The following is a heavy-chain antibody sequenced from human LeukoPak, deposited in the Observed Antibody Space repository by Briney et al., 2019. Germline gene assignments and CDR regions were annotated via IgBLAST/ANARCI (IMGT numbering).Heavy chain of an antibody. CDR3: ARLLTTVTTKHFDY. CDR1: GGSFSGYY. CDR2: INHSGST. Sequence: PSETLSLTCAVYGGSFSGYYWSWIPQPPGKGLEWIGEINHSGSTNYNPSLKSRVTISVDTSKNQFSLKLSSVTAADTAVYYCARLLTTVTTKHFDYWGQGTLVTVSS. D-gene: IGHD4-17*01. V-gene: IGHV4-34*01. J-gene: IGHJ4*02.